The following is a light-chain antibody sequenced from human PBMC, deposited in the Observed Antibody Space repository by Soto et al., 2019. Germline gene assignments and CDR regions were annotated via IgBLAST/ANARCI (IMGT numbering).Light chain of an antibody. Sequence: IQMTQSPSTLSASVGDRVTITCRASQSIRSWLAWYQQRPGKAPKLLIFDASSLESGVPSRFSGSGSGIEFTLTISSLQPDDSATYYCQQYDSYPRTFGRGTKV. J-gene: IGKJ1*01. CDR3: QQYDSYPRT. CDR2: DAS. CDR1: QSIRSW. V-gene: IGKV1-5*01.